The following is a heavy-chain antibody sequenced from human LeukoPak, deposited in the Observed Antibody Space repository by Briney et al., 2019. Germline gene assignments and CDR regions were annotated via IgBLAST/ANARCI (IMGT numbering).Heavy chain of an antibody. CDR3: ARADTYYYDSSGYYY. J-gene: IGHJ4*02. CDR1: GFTFSSYA. D-gene: IGHD3-22*01. V-gene: IGHV3-23*01. CDR2: ISGSGGST. Sequence: GGSLRLSCAASGFTFSSYAVSWVRQAPGKGLEWVSAISGSGGSTYYADSVKGRFTISRDNSKNTLYLQMNSLRAEDTAVYYCARADTYYYDSSGYYYWGQGPLVTVSS.